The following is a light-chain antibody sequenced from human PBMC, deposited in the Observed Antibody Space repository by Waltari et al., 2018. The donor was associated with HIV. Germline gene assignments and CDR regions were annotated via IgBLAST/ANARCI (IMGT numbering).Light chain of an antibody. CDR1: QSISTY. Sequence: DIQMTQSPSTVSASVGDRVTITCRASQSISTYLDWYQQTPGKAPRLLIYDASTLEDGVPSRFSGSGSGTDFTLTISSLQPDDSAAYYCQQCITLLYTFGQGTKLEIK. V-gene: IGKV1-5*01. CDR2: DAS. CDR3: QQCITLLYT. J-gene: IGKJ2*01.